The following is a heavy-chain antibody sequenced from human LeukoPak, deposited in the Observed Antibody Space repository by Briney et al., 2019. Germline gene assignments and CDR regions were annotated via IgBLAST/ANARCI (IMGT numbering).Heavy chain of an antibody. D-gene: IGHD3-22*01. CDR1: GYSFTSYW. Sequence: GESLKISCKGSGYSFTSYWIGWVRQMPGKGLEWMGIIYPGDSDTRYSPSFQGQVTISADKSISTAYLQWSSLKASDTAMYYCARNYYDSSGRPYYFDYWGQGTLVTVSS. CDR2: IYPGDSDT. J-gene: IGHJ4*02. V-gene: IGHV5-51*01. CDR3: ARNYYDSSGRPYYFDY.